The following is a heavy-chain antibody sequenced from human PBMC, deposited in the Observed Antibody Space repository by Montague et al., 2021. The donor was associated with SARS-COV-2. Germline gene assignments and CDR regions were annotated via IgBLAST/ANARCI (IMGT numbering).Heavy chain of an antibody. CDR2: IYYTGST. CDR1: GGSISGYY. Sequence: SETLSLTCTVSGGSISGYYWTWMRQPPGKGLEWLGHIYYTGSTKYNPSLKSRVTISIDTPKNQFSLKLRSVTAADTAQYYCARNPDRDLLTGTTNYGLGVWGQGTTVIVSS. D-gene: IGHD1-7*01. V-gene: IGHV4-59*01. CDR3: ARNPDRDLLTGTTNYGLGV. J-gene: IGHJ6*02.